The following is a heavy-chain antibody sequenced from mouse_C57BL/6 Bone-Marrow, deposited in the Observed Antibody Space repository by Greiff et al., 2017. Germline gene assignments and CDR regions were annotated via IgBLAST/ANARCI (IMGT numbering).Heavy chain of an antibody. CDR3: ARKAGYFDY. J-gene: IGHJ2*01. Sequence: QVQLQQSGAELVRPGTSVKVSCKASGYAFTNYLIEWVKQRPGQGLEWIGVINPGSGGTNYNEKFKGKATLTADKSSSTAYMQLSSLTSEDSAVYICARKAGYFDYWGQGTTLTVSS. CDR2: INPGSGGT. CDR1: GYAFTNYL. V-gene: IGHV1-54*01. D-gene: IGHD3-2*02.